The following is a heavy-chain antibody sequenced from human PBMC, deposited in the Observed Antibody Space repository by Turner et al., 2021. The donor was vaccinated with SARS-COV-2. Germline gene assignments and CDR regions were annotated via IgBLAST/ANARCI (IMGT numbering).Heavy chain of an antibody. CDR1: GFTFSNYW. Sequence: EVQLVESGGGLVQPGGSLRLSCAVSGFTFSNYWMHWVRQAPGKGLVWVSRINSDGSSTSYADSVKGRFTISRDNAKNTLYLQMNSLRAEDTAVYYCARDCSSTNCYRSGFNYWGQGTLVTVSS. V-gene: IGHV3-74*01. CDR2: INSDGSST. D-gene: IGHD2-2*02. CDR3: ARDCSSTNCYRSGFNY. J-gene: IGHJ4*02.